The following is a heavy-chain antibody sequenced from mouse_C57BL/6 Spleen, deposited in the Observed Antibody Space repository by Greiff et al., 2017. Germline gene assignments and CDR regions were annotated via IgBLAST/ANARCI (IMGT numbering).Heavy chain of an antibody. J-gene: IGHJ2*01. CDR1: GFTFSSYG. CDR2: ISSGGSYT. V-gene: IGHV5-6*01. Sequence: EVKVVESGGDLVKPGGSLKLSCAASGFTFSSYGMSWVRQTPDKRLEWVATISSGGSYTYYPDSVKGRFTISRDNAKNTLYLQMRSLKSEDTAMYYCARQGEIYYGNYLDYWGQGTTLTVSS. D-gene: IGHD2-1*01. CDR3: ARQGEIYYGNYLDY.